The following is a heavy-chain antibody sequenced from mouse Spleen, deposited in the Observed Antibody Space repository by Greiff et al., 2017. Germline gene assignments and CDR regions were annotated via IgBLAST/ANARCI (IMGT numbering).Heavy chain of an antibody. D-gene: IGHD1-1*01. J-gene: IGHJ4*01. CDR2: IHPNSGST. CDR1: GYTFTSYW. Sequence: QVQLQQPGAELVKPGASVKLSCKASGYTFTSYWMHWVKQRPGQGLEWIGMIHPNSGSTNYNEKFKSKATLTVDKSSSTAYMQLSSLTSEDSAVYYCARRGSSYGNYAMDYWGQGTSVTVSS. V-gene: IGHV1-64*01. CDR3: ARRGSSYGNYAMDY.